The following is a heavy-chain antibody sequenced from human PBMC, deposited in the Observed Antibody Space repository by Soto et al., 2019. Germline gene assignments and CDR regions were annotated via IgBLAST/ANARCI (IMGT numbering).Heavy chain of an antibody. D-gene: IGHD6-19*01. Sequence: SVKVSCKASGGTFSSYAISWVRQAPGQGLEWMGGIIPIFGTANYAQKFQGRVTITADESTSTAYMELSSLRSEDTAVYYCARGHQGIAVAGYFDYWGQGTLVTVSS. CDR1: GGTFSSYA. CDR2: IIPIFGTA. J-gene: IGHJ4*02. CDR3: ARGHQGIAVAGYFDY. V-gene: IGHV1-69*13.